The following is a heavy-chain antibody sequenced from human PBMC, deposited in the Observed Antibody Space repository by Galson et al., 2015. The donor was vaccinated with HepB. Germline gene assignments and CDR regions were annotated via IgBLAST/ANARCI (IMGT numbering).Heavy chain of an antibody. CDR1: GFSVSNIY. CDR3: ARDGYDSSGYFDY. Sequence: SLRLSCAVSGFSVSNIYMSWVRQAPGKGLECVSTMFSGGGTYYADSVKGRITVSRDNTKNTVYLEMNSLRAEDTAVYYCARDGYDSSGYFDYWGQGTLVTVSS. J-gene: IGHJ4*02. D-gene: IGHD3-22*01. CDR2: MFSGGGT. V-gene: IGHV3-66*02.